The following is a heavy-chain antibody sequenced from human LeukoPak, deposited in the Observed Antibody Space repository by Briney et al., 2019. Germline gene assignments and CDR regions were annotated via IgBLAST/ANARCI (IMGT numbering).Heavy chain of an antibody. CDR1: GFTFSSYA. Sequence: GGSLRLSCAASGFTFSSYAMSWVRQAPGKGLEWVSAISGSGGSTYYADSVKGRFTISRDSSKNTLYLQMNSLRAEDTAVYYCAKSRLWFGEVYWGQGTLVTVSS. J-gene: IGHJ4*02. D-gene: IGHD3-10*01. CDR2: ISGSGGST. V-gene: IGHV3-23*01. CDR3: AKSRLWFGEVY.